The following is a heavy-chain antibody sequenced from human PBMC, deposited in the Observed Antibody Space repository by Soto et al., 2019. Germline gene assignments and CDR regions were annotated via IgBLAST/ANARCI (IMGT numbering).Heavy chain of an antibody. Sequence: QLQLQESGPGLVKPSETLSLTCTVSGVSISGTSYYWGWIRQTPAKGLEWIGTIYYSGETFYNPSLKSRVTISIYTSKNHFSLNLTSVTAADTAIYYCARHGSFWGQGALVTVSS. V-gene: IGHV4-39*01. CDR1: GVSISGTSYY. CDR2: IYYSGET. CDR3: ARHGSF. D-gene: IGHD3-16*02. J-gene: IGHJ1*01.